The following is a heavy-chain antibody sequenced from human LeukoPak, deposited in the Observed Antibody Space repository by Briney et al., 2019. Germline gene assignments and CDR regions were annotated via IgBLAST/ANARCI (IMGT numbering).Heavy chain of an antibody. D-gene: IGHD6-13*01. CDR3: VTRYNSSPDY. J-gene: IGHJ4*02. CDR2: ITGGSPST. Sequence: PGGSLTLSCAASGFTFSSYAMSWVRQAPGKGLEGVSLITGGSPSTYYADSVKGRFTISRDNSKNTMYMQMNSLRGEDTALYYGVTRYNSSPDYWGQGTLVTVSS. V-gene: IGHV3-23*01. CDR1: GFTFSSYA.